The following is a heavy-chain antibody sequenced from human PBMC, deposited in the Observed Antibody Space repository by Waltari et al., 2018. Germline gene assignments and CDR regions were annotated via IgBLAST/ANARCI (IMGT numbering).Heavy chain of an antibody. V-gene: IGHV1-69*01. CDR1: GGTFSSYA. CDR3: ARVIDYSNYAGPLAGVHWFDP. Sequence: QVQLVQSGAEVKKPGSSVKVSCKASGGTFSSYAISWVRQAPGQGLEWMGGIIPIFGTANYAQKVQGRVTITADESTSTAYMELSSLRSEDTAVYYCARVIDYSNYAGPLAGVHWFDPWGQGTLVTVSS. J-gene: IGHJ5*02. D-gene: IGHD4-4*01. CDR2: IIPIFGTA.